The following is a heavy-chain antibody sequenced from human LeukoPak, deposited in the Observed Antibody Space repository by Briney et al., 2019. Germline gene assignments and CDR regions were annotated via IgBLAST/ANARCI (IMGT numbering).Heavy chain of an antibody. Sequence: GGSLRLSCAASGFSFSNAWMSWVRQAPGKGLEWVGRIKSKTDGGTTNYTAPVKGRFTISRDDSKNTLYLQMNSLKTEDTAVYYCTTGGSITMVWDNWFDPWGQGTLVTVSS. CDR1: GFSFSNAW. D-gene: IGHD3-10*01. CDR3: TTGGSITMVWDNWFDP. CDR2: IKSKTDGGTT. V-gene: IGHV3-15*01. J-gene: IGHJ5*02.